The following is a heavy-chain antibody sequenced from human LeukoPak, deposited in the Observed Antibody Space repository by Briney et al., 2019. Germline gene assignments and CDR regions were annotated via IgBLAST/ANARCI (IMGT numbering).Heavy chain of an antibody. V-gene: IGHV3-7*01. CDR3: VRGHYADY. CDR1: GFTFSSYS. CDR2: IKPDGSEE. Sequence: GGSLRLSCAASGFTFSSYSINWVRQAPGKGLEWVANIKPDGSEENYVDSVRGRFTISRDNAKNSVYLQMNSLRADDTALYYCVRGHYADYTSQGTLVTVSS. J-gene: IGHJ4*02.